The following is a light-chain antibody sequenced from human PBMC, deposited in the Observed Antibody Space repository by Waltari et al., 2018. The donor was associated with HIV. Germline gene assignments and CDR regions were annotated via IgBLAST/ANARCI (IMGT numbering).Light chain of an antibody. CDR2: EVP. J-gene: IGLJ2*01. V-gene: IGLV2-23*02. Sequence: QSALTQPASVSGSPGQSITISCTGTSNDVGSYNLVSWYQHHPGKAPKLLIFEVPKRPSGVSNRFSASKSGNTASLTISGLQAEDEADYYCCSYAGSSTLLFGGGTKLSVL. CDR1: SNDVGSYNL. CDR3: CSYAGSSTLL.